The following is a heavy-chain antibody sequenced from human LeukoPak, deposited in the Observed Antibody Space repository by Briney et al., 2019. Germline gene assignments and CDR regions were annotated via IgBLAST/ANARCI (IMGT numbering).Heavy chain of an antibody. CDR1: GFTFSSYA. Sequence: PGGSLRLSCAASGFTFSSYAMSWVRQAPGKGLEWVSAISGSGGSTYYADSVKGRFTISRDNSKNTLYLQMNSLRAEDTAVYYCAGDRLGYCSGGSCYRFDPWGQGTLVTVSS. CDR3: AGDRLGYCSGGSCYRFDP. D-gene: IGHD2-15*01. CDR2: ISGSGGST. J-gene: IGHJ5*02. V-gene: IGHV3-23*01.